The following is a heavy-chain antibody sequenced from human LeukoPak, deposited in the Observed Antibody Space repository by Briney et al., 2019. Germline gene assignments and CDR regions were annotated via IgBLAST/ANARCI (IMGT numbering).Heavy chain of an antibody. Sequence: SETLSLTCTVSGGSISSYYWSWIRQPPGKGLEWIAYIYHTGSTNYNPSLRSRATISLDTSKSQFSLKLSSVTAADTAVYYCARTYCSGGTCYDLFDYWGQGTLVTVSS. CDR1: GGSISSYY. J-gene: IGHJ4*02. CDR2: IYHTGST. V-gene: IGHV4-59*01. D-gene: IGHD2-15*01. CDR3: ARTYCSGGTCYDLFDY.